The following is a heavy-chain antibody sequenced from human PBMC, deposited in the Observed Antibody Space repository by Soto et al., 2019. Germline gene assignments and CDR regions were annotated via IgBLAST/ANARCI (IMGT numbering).Heavy chain of an antibody. Sequence: SQTLSLTYTVAGGSIIGVYWRWIRQPPGKGLEWIGYTHNSGNTDYNPSLKSRVTISLDASRNEFSLSLRSVTAADTAVYDCAKGGWYEDHWGQGTLVTVSS. CDR2: THNSGNT. CDR3: AKGGWYEDH. CDR1: GGSIIGVY. J-gene: IGHJ4*02. D-gene: IGHD6-19*01. V-gene: IGHV4-59*08.